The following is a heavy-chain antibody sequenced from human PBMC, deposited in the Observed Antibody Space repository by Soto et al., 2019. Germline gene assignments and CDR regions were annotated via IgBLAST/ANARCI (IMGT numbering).Heavy chain of an antibody. CDR1: GYTFTGYY. D-gene: IGHD2-21*02. J-gene: IGHJ6*02. V-gene: IGHV1-2*04. CDR2: INPNSGGT. CDR3: ARATGWVVTPYYGMDV. Sequence: QVQLVQSGAEVKKPGASVKVSCKASGYTFTGYYMHWVRQAPGQGLEWMGWINPNSGGTNYAQKFQGWVTMTRDTSISTAYMELSRLRSDDTAVYYCARATGWVVTPYYGMDVWGQGTTVTVSS.